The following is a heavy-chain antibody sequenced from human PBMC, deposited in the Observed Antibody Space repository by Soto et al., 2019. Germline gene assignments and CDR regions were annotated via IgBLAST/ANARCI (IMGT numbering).Heavy chain of an antibody. D-gene: IGHD1-7*01. V-gene: IGHV4-34*01. CDR3: ARAFRGRTSTWYDN. CDR2: VNHAGSA. J-gene: IGHJ5*02. Sequence: QVQLQQWGAGLLKPSETLSLTCAVYGGSFSGYYWSWIRQPPGKGLVWIGRVNHAGSATYSPSLSSRVAISVDTSKNPCSPRLSSVTAADTAIYYCARAFRGRTSTWYDNWGQGTLVTVSS. CDR1: GGSFSGYY.